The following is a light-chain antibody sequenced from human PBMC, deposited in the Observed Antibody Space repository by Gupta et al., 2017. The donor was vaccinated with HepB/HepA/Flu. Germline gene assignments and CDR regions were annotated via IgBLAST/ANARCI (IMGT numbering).Light chain of an antibody. Sequence: IQMTQSPCPRSASAGDRVTISCRASQSIGSYFNCYQQKPGEAPNLLNCAATSSQGGFPSGFSGSASRADITIISSMLHHEAFATYYCQQTDSTPHTFGQGIKVEIK. CDR2: AAT. J-gene: IGKJ2*01. CDR1: QSIGSY. V-gene: IGKV1-39*01. CDR3: QQTDSTPHT.